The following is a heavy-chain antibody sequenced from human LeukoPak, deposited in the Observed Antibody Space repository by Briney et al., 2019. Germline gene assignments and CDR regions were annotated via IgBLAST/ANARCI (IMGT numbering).Heavy chain of an antibody. CDR2: IKQDGSEK. Sequence: GGSLRLSCAASGFTFSSYWMSWVRQAPGKGLEWVANIKQDGSEKHYVDSVKGRFTISRDNAKKSLFLHMNSLRVEDTAVYYCARGSEYTSSTNYYFDYWGQGTLVTASS. CDR3: ARGSEYTSSTNYYFDY. J-gene: IGHJ4*02. CDR1: GFTFSSYW. V-gene: IGHV3-7*01. D-gene: IGHD6-6*01.